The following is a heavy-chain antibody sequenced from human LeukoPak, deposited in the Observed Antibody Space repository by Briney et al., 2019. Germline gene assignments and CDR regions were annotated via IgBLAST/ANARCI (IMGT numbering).Heavy chain of an antibody. CDR3: ARYNWNDNRPYFFDC. J-gene: IGHJ4*02. D-gene: IGHD1-1*01. CDR1: GFSFSSYW. V-gene: IGHV3-7*03. CDR2: IKQDGSEK. Sequence: GGSLRLSCAASGFSFSSYWMSWVRQAPGKGLEWVANIKQDGSEKNYVDSVKGRSTISRDNGKNSLYLQMNSLRAEDTAVYYCARYNWNDNRPYFFDCWGQGTLVTVSS.